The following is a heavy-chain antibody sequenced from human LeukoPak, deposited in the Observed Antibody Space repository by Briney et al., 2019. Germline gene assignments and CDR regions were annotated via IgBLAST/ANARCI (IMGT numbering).Heavy chain of an antibody. J-gene: IGHJ4*02. CDR2: TSGSGGST. CDR1: GFTFSSYG. D-gene: IGHD3-10*01. CDR3: AKDRRSNYGSGSFLDY. V-gene: IGHV3-23*01. Sequence: GGTLRLSCAASGFTFSSYGMSWVRQAPGKGLEWVSATSGSGGSTYYADSVKGRFTISRDNSKNTLYLQMNSLRAEDTAVYYCAKDRRSNYGSGSFLDYWGQGTLVTVSS.